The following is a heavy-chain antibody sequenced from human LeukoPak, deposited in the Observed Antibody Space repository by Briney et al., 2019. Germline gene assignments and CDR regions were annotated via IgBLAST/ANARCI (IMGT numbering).Heavy chain of an antibody. Sequence: SETLSLTCAVSGVSISSSYSYWGWIRQPPGMGLEWIGSIYYTGNTCYNASLKSQVSISIDTSKNQFSLKLTSVTAADTAVYYCARQTGSGLFILPGGQGTLVTVSS. D-gene: IGHD3/OR15-3a*01. J-gene: IGHJ4*02. CDR2: IYYTGNT. V-gene: IGHV4-39*01. CDR1: GVSISSSYSY. CDR3: ARQTGSGLFILP.